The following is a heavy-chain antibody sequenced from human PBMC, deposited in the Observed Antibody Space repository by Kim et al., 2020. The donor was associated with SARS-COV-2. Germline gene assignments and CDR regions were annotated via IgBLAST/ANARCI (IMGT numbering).Heavy chain of an antibody. CDR3: ARINCSSTSCYVIPNYYYGMDV. CDR1: GYSFTSYW. V-gene: IGHV5-10-1*01. CDR2: IDPSDSYT. Sequence: GESLKISCKGSGYSFTSYWISWVRQMPGKGLEWMGRIDPSDSYTNYSPSFQGHDTISADKSISTAYLQWSSLKASDTAMYYCARINCSSTSCYVIPNYYYGMDVWGQGTTVTVSS. J-gene: IGHJ6*02. D-gene: IGHD2-2*01.